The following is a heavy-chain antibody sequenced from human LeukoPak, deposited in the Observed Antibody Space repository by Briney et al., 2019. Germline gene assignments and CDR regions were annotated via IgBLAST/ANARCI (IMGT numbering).Heavy chain of an antibody. Sequence: GASVKVSCKASGYTFTSYGISWVRQAPGQGLEWMGWISAYNGNTNYAQKLQGRVTMTTDTSTSTAYMELRSLRSDDTAVYYCARDSPPRELAVGDYFDYWGQGTLVTVSS. CDR2: ISAYNGNT. CDR1: GYTFTSYG. V-gene: IGHV1-18*01. J-gene: IGHJ4*02. D-gene: IGHD2-15*01. CDR3: ARDSPPRELAVGDYFDY.